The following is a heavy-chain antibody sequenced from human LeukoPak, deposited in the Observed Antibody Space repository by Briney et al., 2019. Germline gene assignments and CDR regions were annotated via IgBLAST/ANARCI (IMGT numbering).Heavy chain of an antibody. J-gene: IGHJ4*02. CDR1: GFTFSSYA. V-gene: IGHV3-23*01. CDR3: AKRGIAAADAFDY. CDR2: ISGSGGST. D-gene: IGHD6-13*01. Sequence: PGGSLRLSCAASGFTFSSYAMSWVRQAPGKGLGWVSGISGSGGSTYYADSVKGRFTISRDNSKNTLYLQMNSLRAEDTAVYYCAKRGIAAADAFDYWGQGTLVTVSS.